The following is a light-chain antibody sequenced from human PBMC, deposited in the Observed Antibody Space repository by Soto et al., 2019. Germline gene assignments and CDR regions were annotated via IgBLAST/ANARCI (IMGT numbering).Light chain of an antibody. CDR1: QSVSSSY. CDR3: QQYNNWPSAT. J-gene: IGKJ1*01. Sequence: EIVLTQSPGTLSLSQGERATLSCRASQSVSSSYLAWYQQKPGQAPRLLIYGASSRATGIPARFSGSGSGTEFTLTISSLQSEDFAVYYCQQYNNWPSATFGQVTKVDIK. CDR2: GAS. V-gene: IGKV3D-15*01.